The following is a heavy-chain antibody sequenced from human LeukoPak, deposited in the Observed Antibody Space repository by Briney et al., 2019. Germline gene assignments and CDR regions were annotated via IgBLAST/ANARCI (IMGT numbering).Heavy chain of an antibody. CDR2: IYHSGST. CDR3: ARDGYSGSDAL. J-gene: IGHJ4*02. Sequence: GSLRLSCAASGFTFSSYEMNWVRQAPGKGLEWIGYIYHSGSTNYNPSLKSRVTISVDTSQNQFYLKLSSVTAADTAVYYCARDGYSGSDALWGQGTLVTVSS. D-gene: IGHD5-12*01. V-gene: IGHV4-59*01. CDR1: GFTFSSYE.